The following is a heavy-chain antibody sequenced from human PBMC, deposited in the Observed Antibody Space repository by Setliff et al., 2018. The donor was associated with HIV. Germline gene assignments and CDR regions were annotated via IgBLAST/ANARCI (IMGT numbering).Heavy chain of an antibody. CDR2: INTSGST. V-gene: IGHV4-4*07. Sequence: KPSETLSLTCTVSGGSVSNYYWTWIRQSAGKGLEWIGHINTSGSTKYNPSLKSRLTMSVDSSGNQFSLTLTSVTAADTAVYYCARGVPLLPPRNWGQGALVTVSS. CDR3: ARGVPLLPPRN. J-gene: IGHJ4*02. CDR1: GGSVSNYY. D-gene: IGHD1-26*01.